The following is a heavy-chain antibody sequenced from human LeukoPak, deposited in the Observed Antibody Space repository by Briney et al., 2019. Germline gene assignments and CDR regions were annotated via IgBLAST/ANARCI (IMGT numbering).Heavy chain of an antibody. D-gene: IGHD2-21*01. CDR1: GFTFSSYG. CDR3: AKEATGYCGGGCAQDY. Sequence: GGSLRLSCAASGFTFSSYGMHWVRQAPGKGLEWVAFIRYDGSNKYYADSVKGRFTISRDNSKNTLYLQMNSLRAEDTAVYYCAKEATGYCGGGCAQDYWGQGTLVTVSS. J-gene: IGHJ4*02. V-gene: IGHV3-30*02. CDR2: IRYDGSNK.